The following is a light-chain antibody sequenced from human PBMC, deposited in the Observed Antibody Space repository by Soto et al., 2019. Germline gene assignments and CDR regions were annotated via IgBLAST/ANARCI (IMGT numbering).Light chain of an antibody. J-gene: IGKJ2*01. CDR2: GAS. Sequence: EIVLTQSPATLSVSPGESATLSCRASQSVTSHLAWYQQKPGQAPRLLIFGASTRATGIPARFSGSGSGTDFTLTISSLQSEDFAVYYCQQYGSSPYTFGLGTKLEIK. V-gene: IGKV3-15*01. CDR1: QSVTSH. CDR3: QQYGSSPYT.